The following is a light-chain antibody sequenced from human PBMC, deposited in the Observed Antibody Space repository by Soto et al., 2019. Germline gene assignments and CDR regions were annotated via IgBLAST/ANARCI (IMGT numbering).Light chain of an antibody. V-gene: IGLV2-8*01. Sequence: QSVLTQPPSASGSPGQSVTISCTGTSSDVGGYDYVSWYQQHPGKAPKLMIFEVTKRPSGVPDRFSGSKSGNTASLTVSGLQAEDEADYYCTSYAGRNTPYFFGTGTKLTVL. CDR1: SSDVGGYDY. CDR3: TSYAGRNTPYF. J-gene: IGLJ1*01. CDR2: EVT.